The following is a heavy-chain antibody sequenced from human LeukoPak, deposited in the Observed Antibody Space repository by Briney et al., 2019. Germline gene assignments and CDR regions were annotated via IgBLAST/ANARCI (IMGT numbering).Heavy chain of an antibody. J-gene: IGHJ6*03. V-gene: IGHV3-23*01. CDR2: ISGSGGST. D-gene: IGHD2-2*01. Sequence: GGTLRLSCEASGFTFSTYGINWVRQAPGKGLEWVSAISGSGGSTYYADSVKGRFTISRDNSKNTLYLQMNSLRAEDTAVYYCAKEPAAIFDPYYYYMDVWGKGTTVTIPS. CDR1: GFTFSTYG. CDR3: AKEPAAIFDPYYYYMDV.